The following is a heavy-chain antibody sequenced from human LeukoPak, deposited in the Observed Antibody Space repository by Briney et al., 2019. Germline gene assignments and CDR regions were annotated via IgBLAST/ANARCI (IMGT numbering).Heavy chain of an antibody. V-gene: IGHV3-23*01. CDR1: GFTLSSYA. J-gene: IGHJ6*02. D-gene: IGHD6-13*01. CDR3: AKDSPYSSSWYDYYGMDV. Sequence: GGSLRLSCAASGFTLSSYAMSWVRQAPGKGLEWVSAISGSGGSTYYADSVKGRFTISRDNSKNTLYLQMNSLRAEDTAVYYCAKDSPYSSSWYDYYGMDVWGQGTTVTVSS. CDR2: ISGSGGST.